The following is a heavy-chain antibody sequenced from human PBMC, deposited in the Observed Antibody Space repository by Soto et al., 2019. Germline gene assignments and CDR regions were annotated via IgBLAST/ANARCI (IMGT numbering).Heavy chain of an antibody. D-gene: IGHD5-18*01. CDR2: INGSGGST. CDR3: AKDLFFGNTYGYFDH. V-gene: IGHV3-23*01. J-gene: IGHJ4*02. CDR1: GFTFNNYA. Sequence: GGSLRLSCAASGFTFNNYAMTWVRQAPGKGLEWVSEINGSGGSTYYADSVKGRFTISRDNSNNTLYLQMNSLRAEDTAVYYCAKDLFFGNTYGYFDHWGQGTLVTVSS.